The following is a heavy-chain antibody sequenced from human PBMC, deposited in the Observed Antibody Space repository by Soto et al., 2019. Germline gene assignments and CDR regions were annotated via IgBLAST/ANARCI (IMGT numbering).Heavy chain of an antibody. CDR3: SKAGRALSGSYYFDY. CDR1: GFTFSSYA. V-gene: IGHV3-23*01. Sequence: GGSLRLSCAASGFTFSSYAMSWVRQAPGKGLEWVSAISGSGGSTYYADSVKGRLTISRYNSKNTLYLQMNSLRAEDTAVYYYSKAGRALSGSYYFDYWGQGTLVTVSS. J-gene: IGHJ4*02. D-gene: IGHD1-26*01. CDR2: ISGSGGST.